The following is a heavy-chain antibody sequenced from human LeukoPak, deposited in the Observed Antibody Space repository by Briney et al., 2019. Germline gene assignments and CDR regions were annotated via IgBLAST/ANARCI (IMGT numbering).Heavy chain of an antibody. CDR1: GFTFRSYW. CDR3: GTGVVITEGWD. CDR2: IYYSGST. Sequence: GSLRLSCAASGFTFRSYWMRWVRQAPGKGLEWIGSIYYSGSTFYNPSLKSRVSISVDTSKNQISLKLSSVTAADTAVYYCGTGVVITEGWDWGQGTLVTVSS. D-gene: IGHD3-22*01. J-gene: IGHJ4*02. V-gene: IGHV4-59*05.